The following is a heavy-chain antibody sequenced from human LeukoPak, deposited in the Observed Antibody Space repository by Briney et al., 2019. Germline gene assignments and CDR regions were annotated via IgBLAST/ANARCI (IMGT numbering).Heavy chain of an antibody. J-gene: IGHJ4*02. D-gene: IGHD3-16*02. V-gene: IGHV4-30-2*01. CDR3: ARGIYDYVWGGYRPGYYFDY. CDR1: GGSISSGGYS. Sequence: SQTLSLTCAVSGGSISSGGYSWSWIRQPPGKGLEWIGYIYHSGSTYYNPSLKSRVTISVDRSKNQFSLKLSSVTAADTAVYYCARGIYDYVWGGYRPGYYFDYWGQGTLVTVSS. CDR2: IYHSGST.